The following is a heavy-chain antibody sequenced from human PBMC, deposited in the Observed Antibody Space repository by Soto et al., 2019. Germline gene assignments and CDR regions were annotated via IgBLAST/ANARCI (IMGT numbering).Heavy chain of an antibody. Sequence: QITLKASGPTLVKPTQTLTLTCTFSGFSISTSGVGVGWIRQPPGKALEWLALIYWDDDKRYSPSLKSRLTITKDTSKNQVVLTMTNMDPVDTATYYCARGWSISTSCYEGACNWFDPWGQGTLVTVSS. J-gene: IGHJ5*02. V-gene: IGHV2-5*02. CDR1: GFSISTSGVG. D-gene: IGHD2-2*01. CDR2: IYWDDDK. CDR3: ARGWSISTSCYEGACNWFDP.